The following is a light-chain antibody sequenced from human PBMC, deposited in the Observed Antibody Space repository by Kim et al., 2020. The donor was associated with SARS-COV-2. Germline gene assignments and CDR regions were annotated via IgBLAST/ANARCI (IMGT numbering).Light chain of an antibody. CDR3: QKYDNWPIT. Sequence: SPGESATISCRTSQSVSSYLAWYQQKPGQAPRLLIYGASSRATGIPDRFSGSGSGSEFTLTISSLQSEDFAVYYCQKYDNWPITFGQGTRLEIK. CDR1: QSVSSY. V-gene: IGKV3-15*01. CDR2: GAS. J-gene: IGKJ5*01.